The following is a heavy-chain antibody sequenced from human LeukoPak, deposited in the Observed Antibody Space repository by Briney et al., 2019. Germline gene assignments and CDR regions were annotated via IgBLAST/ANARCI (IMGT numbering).Heavy chain of an antibody. J-gene: IGHJ4*02. CDR3: ASGLPARISRGVFPGYFDFDY. CDR2: ISSSSSTI. Sequence: GGSLRLSCAASGFSFSSYSMNWVRQDPGKGLEWVSYISSSSSTIYYADSVKGRFTISRDNAKNSLYLQMNSLRAEDTAVYYCASGLPARISRGVFPGYFDFDYWCQGTLVTVSS. CDR1: GFSFSSYS. V-gene: IGHV3-48*01. D-gene: IGHD3-9*01.